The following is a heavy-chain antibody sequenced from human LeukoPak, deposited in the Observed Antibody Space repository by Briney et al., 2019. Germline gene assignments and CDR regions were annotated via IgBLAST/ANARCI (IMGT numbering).Heavy chain of an antibody. J-gene: IGHJ4*02. V-gene: IGHV4-39*01. D-gene: IGHD1-14*01. CDR1: GGSISSSSYY. Sequence: PSETLSLTCSVSGGSISSSSYYWGWIRQPPGKGLEWIGSIYYGGSAYYNPSLKSRVTISIDTSKNQFSLKLSSATAADTAAYYCASLTAGGWGQGTLVTVSS. CDR3: ASLTAGG. CDR2: IYYGGSA.